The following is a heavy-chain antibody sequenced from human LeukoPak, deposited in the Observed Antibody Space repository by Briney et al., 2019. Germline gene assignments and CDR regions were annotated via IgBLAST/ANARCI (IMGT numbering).Heavy chain of an antibody. CDR1: GGSFSGYY. V-gene: IGHV4-34*01. CDR3: ARYGLQVSFRFSWYFDL. J-gene: IGHJ2*01. D-gene: IGHD5-24*01. CDR2: INHSGST. Sequence: SETLSLTCAVYGGSFSGYYWSWIRQPPGKGLEWIGEINHSGSTNYNPSLKSRVTISGDTSKNQFSLKLSSVTAADTAVYYCARYGLQVSFRFSWYFDLWGRGTLVTVSS.